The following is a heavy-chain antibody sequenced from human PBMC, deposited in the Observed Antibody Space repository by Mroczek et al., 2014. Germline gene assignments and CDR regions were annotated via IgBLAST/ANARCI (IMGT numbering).Heavy chain of an antibody. CDR2: INHSGST. V-gene: IGHV4-34*01. J-gene: IGHJ4*02. CDR1: GGSFSGYY. CDR3: ARGRGYRRGIAAAGLKY. D-gene: IGHD6-13*01. Sequence: QVQLQQWGAGLLKPSETLSLTCAVYGGSFSGYYWSWIRQPPGKGLEWIGEINHSGSTNYNPSLKSRVTISVDTSKNQFSLKLSSVTAADTAVYYCARGRGYRRGIAAAGLKYWGQGTLVTVSS.